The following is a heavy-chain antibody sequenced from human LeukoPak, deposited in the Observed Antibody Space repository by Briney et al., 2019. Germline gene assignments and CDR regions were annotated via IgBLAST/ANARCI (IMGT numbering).Heavy chain of an antibody. D-gene: IGHD1-26*01. Sequence: SVELSCKASGGTFSSYGISWVRQAPGQGLEWMGRINPIFGVANYAQKFQGRLTITADKSTSTAYMELNSLRSEDTAIYYCARDNSFSGSRYYYYMDVWGKGTTVTVSS. CDR3: ARDNSFSGSRYYYYMDV. V-gene: IGHV1-69*04. CDR2: INPIFGVA. CDR1: GGTFSSYG. J-gene: IGHJ6*03.